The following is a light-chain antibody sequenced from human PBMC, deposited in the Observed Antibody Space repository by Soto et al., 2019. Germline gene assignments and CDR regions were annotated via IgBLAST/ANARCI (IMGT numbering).Light chain of an antibody. CDR2: EVS. CDR1: SSDVGDYNY. V-gene: IGLV2-8*01. CDR3: SSYAGSNNLV. J-gene: IGLJ2*01. Sequence: QSALTQPPSASGSPGQSVTISCTGTSSDVGDYNYVSWYQQHPGKAPKLMIYEVSKRPSGVPDRFSGSKSGNTASLTVSGLQAEDEADYYCSSYAGSNNLVFGGGTKLHRP.